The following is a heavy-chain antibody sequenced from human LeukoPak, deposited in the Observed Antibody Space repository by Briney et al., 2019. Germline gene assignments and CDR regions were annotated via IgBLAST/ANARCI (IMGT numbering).Heavy chain of an antibody. V-gene: IGHV3-48*02. Sequence: GGSLRLSCAASGFTFSSYTMNWVRQAPGKGLEWISYITSDNTIYYADSVKGRFTISRDNAKNSLYLQMNSLRDEDTAVYYCARDQGPYGSGSYFGYWGQGTLVTVSS. CDR1: GFTFSSYT. J-gene: IGHJ4*02. D-gene: IGHD3-10*01. CDR3: ARDQGPYGSGSYFGY. CDR2: ITSDNTI.